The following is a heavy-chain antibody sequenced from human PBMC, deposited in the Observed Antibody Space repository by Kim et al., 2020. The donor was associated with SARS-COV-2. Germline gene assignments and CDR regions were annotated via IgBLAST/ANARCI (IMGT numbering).Heavy chain of an antibody. D-gene: IGHD5-18*01. Sequence: YYADSVKGRLTMSTDNARESLFLQMSSLRAEDTAVYYCARSVETTVVFFGKWGQGTLVTVSS. CDR3: ARSVETTVVFFGK. J-gene: IGHJ4*02. V-gene: IGHV3-21*01.